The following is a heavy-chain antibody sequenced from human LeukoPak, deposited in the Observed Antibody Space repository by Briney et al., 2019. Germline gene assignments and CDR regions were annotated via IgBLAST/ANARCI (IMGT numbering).Heavy chain of an antibody. J-gene: IGHJ4*02. Sequence: SETLSLTCTVSGGSISSSSYYWGWIRQPPGKGLEWIGSIYYSGSTYYNPSLKSRVTISVDTSKNQFSLKLSSVTAADTAVYYCARLFFRPAYLGFDYWGQGTLVTVSS. CDR3: ARLFFRPAYLGFDY. D-gene: IGHD3-16*01. CDR2: IYYSGST. V-gene: IGHV4-39*01. CDR1: GGSISSSSYY.